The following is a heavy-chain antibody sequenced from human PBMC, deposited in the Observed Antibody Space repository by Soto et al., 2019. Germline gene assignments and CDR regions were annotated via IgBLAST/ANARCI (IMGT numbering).Heavy chain of an antibody. Sequence: ASVKVSCKASGYAFTGYYMHWVRQAPGQGLEWMGWINPNSGGTNYAQKFQGWVIMTRDTSISTAYMELSRLRSDDTAVYYCAREHSSSWDAFDIWGQGIMVTVSS. CDR3: AREHSSSWDAFDI. V-gene: IGHV1-2*04. J-gene: IGHJ3*02. CDR1: GYAFTGYY. CDR2: INPNSGGT. D-gene: IGHD6-13*01.